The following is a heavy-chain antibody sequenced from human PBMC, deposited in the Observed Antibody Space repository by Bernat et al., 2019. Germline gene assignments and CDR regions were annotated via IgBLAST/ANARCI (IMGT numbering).Heavy chain of an antibody. J-gene: IGHJ4*02. CDR3: TRDGWYSSGWPTFDY. CDR1: GFTFGDYA. CDR2: IRSKTYGGTT. D-gene: IGHD6-19*01. Sequence: EVQLVESGGGLGKPGRSLRLSCTASGFTFGDYAMSWFRQAPGKGLEWVGFIRSKTYGGTTEYAASVKGRFTISRDDSKSIAYLQMNSLKTEDTAVYYCTRDGWYSSGWPTFDYWGQGTLVTVSS. V-gene: IGHV3-49*05.